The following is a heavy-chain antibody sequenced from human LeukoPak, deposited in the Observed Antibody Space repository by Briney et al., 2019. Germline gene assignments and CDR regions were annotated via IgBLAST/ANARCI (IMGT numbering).Heavy chain of an antibody. V-gene: IGHV3-21*01. J-gene: IGHJ4*02. CDR3: ARDPGYEFDY. D-gene: IGHD2-15*01. Sequence: GGXXRLSCAASGFTFSGYSMNWVRQAPGKGLEWVSTISSSSTYIYYADSVKGRFTISRDNAKNSLYLQMNSLRAEDTAVYYCARDPGYEFDYWGQGTLVTVSS. CDR1: GFTFSGYS. CDR2: ISSSSTYI.